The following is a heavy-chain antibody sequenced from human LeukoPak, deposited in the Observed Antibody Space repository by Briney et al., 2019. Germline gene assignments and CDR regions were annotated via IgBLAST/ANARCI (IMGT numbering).Heavy chain of an antibody. V-gene: IGHV1-2*02. CDR2: INPNSGGT. Sequence: ASVKVSCKASGYTFTGYYMHWVRQAPGQGLEWMGWINPNSGGTSYAQKFQGRVTMTRDTSISTAYMELSRLRSDDTAVYYCARDRSITMIVVVRGNWFDPWGQGTLVTVSS. D-gene: IGHD3-22*01. J-gene: IGHJ5*02. CDR3: ARDRSITMIVVVRGNWFDP. CDR1: GYTFTGYY.